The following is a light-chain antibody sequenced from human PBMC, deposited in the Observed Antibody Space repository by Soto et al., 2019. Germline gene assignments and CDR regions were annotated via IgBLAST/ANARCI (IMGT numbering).Light chain of an antibody. Sequence: QSVLTQPPSVSGSPGQSVTISCTGTSSDVGSYNRVSWYQQPPGTAPKLMIYEVSNRPSGVPDRFSGSKSGNTASLTISGLQAEDEADYYCSLYTSSSWVFGGGTKLTVL. CDR2: EVS. J-gene: IGLJ3*02. V-gene: IGLV2-18*01. CDR1: SSDVGSYNR. CDR3: SLYTSSSWV.